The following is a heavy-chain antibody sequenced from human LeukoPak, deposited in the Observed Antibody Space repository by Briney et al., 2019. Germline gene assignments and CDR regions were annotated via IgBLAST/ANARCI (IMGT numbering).Heavy chain of an antibody. D-gene: IGHD6-19*01. CDR3: ARDYAVAGTLAD. Sequence: GGSLRLSCVASGFTFSDYSMNWVRQAPGKGLEWVSYISSSGSTMYYADSVKGRFTISRDNAKNSLYLQMNSLRAEDTAVYYCARDYAVAGTLADWGQGTLVTVSS. V-gene: IGHV3-48*04. J-gene: IGHJ4*02. CDR2: ISSSGSTM. CDR1: GFTFSDYS.